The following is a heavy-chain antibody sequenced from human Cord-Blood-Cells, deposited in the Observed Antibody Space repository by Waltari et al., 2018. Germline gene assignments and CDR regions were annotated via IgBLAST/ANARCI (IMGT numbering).Heavy chain of an antibody. D-gene: IGHD3-10*01. V-gene: IGHV3-30*18. CDR2: ISYDGSNK. CDR1: GFTFSSYG. J-gene: IGHJ4*02. CDR3: AKDTAYYGSGSYYDY. Sequence: VQLVESGGGVVQPGRSLRLSCAASGFTFSSYGLHWVRQAPGKGLEWVAVISYDGSNKYYADSVKGRFTISRDNSKNTLYLQMNSLRAEDTAVYYCAKDTAYYGSGSYYDYWGQGTLVTVSS.